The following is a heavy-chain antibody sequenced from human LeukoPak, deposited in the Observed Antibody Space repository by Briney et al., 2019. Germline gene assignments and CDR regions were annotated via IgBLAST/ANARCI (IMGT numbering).Heavy chain of an antibody. V-gene: IGHV3-23*01. Sequence: GGSLRLSCTASGFTFSNYAMSWVRQAPGKGLEWVSAISGSGGNTYYADSVKGRFTISRDNSKNTLYLQMNSLRAEDTAVYYCAKDERSDGYSWGYFDYWGQGTLVTVSS. CDR3: AKDERSDGYSWGYFDY. CDR2: ISGSGGNT. CDR1: GFTFSNYA. J-gene: IGHJ4*02. D-gene: IGHD5-18*01.